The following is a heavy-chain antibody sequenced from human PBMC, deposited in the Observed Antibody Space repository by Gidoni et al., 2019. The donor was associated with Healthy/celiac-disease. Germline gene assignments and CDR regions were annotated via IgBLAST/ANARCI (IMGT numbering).Heavy chain of an antibody. Sequence: GLEWIGEINHSGSTNYNPSLKSRVTISVDTSKNQFSLKLSSVTAADTAVYYCARVRRQWLTQAFDYWGQGTLVTVSS. V-gene: IGHV4-34*01. CDR3: ARVRRQWLTQAFDY. D-gene: IGHD6-19*01. J-gene: IGHJ4*02. CDR2: INHSGST.